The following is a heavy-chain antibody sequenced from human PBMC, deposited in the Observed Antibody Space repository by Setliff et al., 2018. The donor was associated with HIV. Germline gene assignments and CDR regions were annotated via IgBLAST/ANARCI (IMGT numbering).Heavy chain of an antibody. CDR2: INTNTGNP. J-gene: IGHJ6*03. V-gene: IGHV7-4-1*02. CDR1: GYIFTSYA. CDR3: AMRPPADYYYMDV. Sequence: ASVKVSCKASGYIFTSYAMNWVRQAPGQGLEWMGWINTNTGNPTYAQGFTGRFVFSLDTSVNTAYLQISSLKAEDTAVYYCAMRPPADYYYMDVWGQGTMVTVSS.